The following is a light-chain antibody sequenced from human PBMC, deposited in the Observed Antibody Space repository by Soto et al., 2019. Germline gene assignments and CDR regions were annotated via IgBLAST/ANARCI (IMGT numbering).Light chain of an antibody. J-gene: IGKJ5*01. V-gene: IGKV3-11*01. CDR2: DAS. CDR1: QTVSNQ. CDR3: QQRTGAST. Sequence: IEWSQSRSIGSLSTARRATHSCRASQTVSNQLAWYPPKPGQAPRILIYDASRRGTGIPARLSGSGSGTDFTLSLSGLGPEDSGVDDCQQRTGASTYGQGTRLEIK.